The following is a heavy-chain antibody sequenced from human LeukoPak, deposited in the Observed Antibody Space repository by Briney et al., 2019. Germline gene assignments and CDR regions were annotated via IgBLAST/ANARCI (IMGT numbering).Heavy chain of an antibody. J-gene: IGHJ2*01. Sequence: GGSLRLSCEASGFTFNYYGMQWVRRAPGKGLQWVAAIAPDGTYTYYADSMKGRFANSRDNSKNTLYLQIYSLTVVDTAVYYCARDSDTTGNHWFFDVWGRGTLVTVSS. CDR1: GFTFNYYG. D-gene: IGHD1-1*01. CDR2: IAPDGTYT. CDR3: ARDSDTTGNHWFFDV. V-gene: IGHV3-30*12.